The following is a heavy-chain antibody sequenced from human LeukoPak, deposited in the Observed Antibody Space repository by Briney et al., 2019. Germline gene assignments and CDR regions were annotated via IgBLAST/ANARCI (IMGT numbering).Heavy chain of an antibody. D-gene: IGHD6-19*01. CDR3: ARGDKFSGDY. Sequence: GGSLRLSCAASGFTFSHYWMSWVRQAPGKGLEWVANINQDGSEKYYVDSLKGRLTISRDNAEHSLYLQMNNLRAEDTAVYYCARGDKFSGDYWGRGTLVTVSS. CDR1: GFTFSHYW. V-gene: IGHV3-7*04. J-gene: IGHJ4*02. CDR2: INQDGSEK.